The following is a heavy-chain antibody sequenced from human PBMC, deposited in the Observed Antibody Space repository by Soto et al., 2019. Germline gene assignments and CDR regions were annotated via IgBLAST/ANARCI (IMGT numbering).Heavy chain of an antibody. D-gene: IGHD6-25*01. CDR2: ISKSGSYI. V-gene: IGHV3-21*01. CDR3: AREAAGYSEYFDY. CDR1: GFSFSDYT. J-gene: IGHJ4*01. Sequence: SLRLSCIASGFSFSDYTLNWVRQPPGKGLEWVSSISKSGSYIYYADSLRGRFTISRDNAKDSLYLQINALRVEDTAVYYCAREAAGYSEYFDYWGHGTLVTVSS.